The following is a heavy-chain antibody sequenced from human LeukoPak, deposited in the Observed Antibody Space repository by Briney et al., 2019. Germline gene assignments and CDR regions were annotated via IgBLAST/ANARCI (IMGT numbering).Heavy chain of an antibody. CDR3: AISGGYWAWAH. V-gene: IGHV3-7*03. Sequence: GGSLRLSCAASGFTFSTYWMGWVRQSPGKGLEWVANIKQDGSEKHYVDSVKGRFTISRDNTKNSLYLQMNSLRAEDPAVYYCAISGGYWAWAHWGQGTLVTVSS. J-gene: IGHJ4*02. CDR2: IKQDGSEK. CDR1: GFTFSTYW. D-gene: IGHD1-26*01.